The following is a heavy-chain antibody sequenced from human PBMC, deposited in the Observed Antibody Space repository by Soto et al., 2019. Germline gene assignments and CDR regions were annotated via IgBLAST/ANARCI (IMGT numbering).Heavy chain of an antibody. V-gene: IGHV3-23*01. CDR3: ARDSGYGSGSSVNHYLDC. Sequence: SLRLSCAASGFTFSSCAMNWVRQAPGKGLEWVSAISGSGDSTYYADSVKGRFTMSRDNSKNTLYLQMNSLRAEDTAVYYCARDSGYGSGSSVNHYLDCWGRGTLVTVSS. D-gene: IGHD3-10*01. CDR1: GFTFSSCA. J-gene: IGHJ4*01. CDR2: ISGSGDST.